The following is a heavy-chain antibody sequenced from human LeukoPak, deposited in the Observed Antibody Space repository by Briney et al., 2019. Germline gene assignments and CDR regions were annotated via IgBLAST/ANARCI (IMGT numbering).Heavy chain of an antibody. J-gene: IGHJ4*02. CDR1: GFTFRSYE. Sequence: GGSLTLSCEDSGFTFRSYEMNWVRQAPGKGLEWVSAISTDAGETHYADSVKGRFTISRDNSKNTVSLQMSSLRAEDTALYYCAKGSGNGYGSGPFDYWGQGTLVTVSS. D-gene: IGHD3-10*01. CDR2: ISTDAGET. CDR3: AKGSGNGYGSGPFDY. V-gene: IGHV3-23*01.